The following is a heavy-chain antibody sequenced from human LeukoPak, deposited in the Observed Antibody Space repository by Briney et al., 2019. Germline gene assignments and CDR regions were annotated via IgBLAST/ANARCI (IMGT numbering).Heavy chain of an antibody. V-gene: IGHV3-21*01. CDR1: GFAFSSYS. J-gene: IGHJ6*03. Sequence: GGSLRLSCAASGFAFSSYSMNWVRQAPGKGLEWVSSISSSSYIYYADSVKGRFTISRDNAKNSLYLQMNSLRAEDTAVYYCARASGSGSPYYYMDVWGKGTTVTVSS. D-gene: IGHD3-10*01. CDR3: ARASGSGSPYYYMDV. CDR2: ISSSSYI.